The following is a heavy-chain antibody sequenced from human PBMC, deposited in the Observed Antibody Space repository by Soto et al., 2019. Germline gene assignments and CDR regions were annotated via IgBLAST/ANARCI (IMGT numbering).Heavy chain of an antibody. V-gene: IGHV3-30-3*01. CDR2: ISYDGSNK. CDR3: ATDMTKDYYYGMDV. CDR1: GFTFSSYA. J-gene: IGHJ6*02. D-gene: IGHD3-9*01. Sequence: PGGSLRLSCAASGFTFSSYAMHWVRQAPGKGLEWVAVISYDGSNKYYADSVKGRFPISRDNSKNTLYLQMNSLRAEDTAVYYCATDMTKDYYYGMDVWGQGTTVTVSS.